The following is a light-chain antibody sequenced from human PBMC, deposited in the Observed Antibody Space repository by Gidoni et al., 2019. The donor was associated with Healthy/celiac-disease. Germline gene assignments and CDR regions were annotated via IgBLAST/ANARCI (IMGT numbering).Light chain of an antibody. CDR2: KAS. J-gene: IGKJ3*01. CDR3: QQYNSYST. CDR1: QSISSW. Sequence: DIQMTQSPSTLSASVGDRVTITCRASQSISSWLAWYQQKPGKAPKLLIYKASSLESGVPSRCSGGGSGTEFTLTISSLQHDDFATYYCQQYNSYSTFGPGTKVDIK. V-gene: IGKV1-5*03.